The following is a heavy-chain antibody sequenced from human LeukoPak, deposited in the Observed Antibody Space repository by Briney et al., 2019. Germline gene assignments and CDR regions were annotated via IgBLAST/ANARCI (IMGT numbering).Heavy chain of an antibody. D-gene: IGHD6-19*01. CDR2: ISYDGSNK. CDR1: GFTFSSYA. Sequence: GGSLRLSCAASGFTFSSYAMHWVRQAPGKGLEWVAVISYDGSNKYYADSVKGRFTISRDNSKNTLYLQMNSLRAEDTAVYYCARMYSSGWVPFYYYYGMDVWGQGTTVTVSS. CDR3: ARMYSSGWVPFYYYYGMDV. J-gene: IGHJ6*02. V-gene: IGHV3-30-3*01.